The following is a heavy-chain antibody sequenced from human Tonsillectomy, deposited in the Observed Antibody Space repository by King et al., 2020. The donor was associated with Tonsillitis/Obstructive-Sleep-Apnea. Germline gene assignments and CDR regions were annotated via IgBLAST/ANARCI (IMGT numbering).Heavy chain of an antibody. Sequence: DVQLVESGGGLVKPGGSLRLSCAASGFTFSSYSMNWVRQAPGKGLEWVSSISSSSTYIYYADSVKGRFTISRDNAKNSLYLQMNSLRAEDTAVYYCARDIRVGATSFKDGGQGTLVTVSS. CDR1: GFTFSSYS. V-gene: IGHV3-21*01. D-gene: IGHD1-26*01. J-gene: IGHJ4*02. CDR3: ARDIRVGATSFKD. CDR2: ISSSSTYI.